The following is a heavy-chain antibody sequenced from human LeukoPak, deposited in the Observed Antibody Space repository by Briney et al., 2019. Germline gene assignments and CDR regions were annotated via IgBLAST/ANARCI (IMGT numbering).Heavy chain of an antibody. CDR1: GFTFSSYA. D-gene: IGHD1-26*01. Sequence: GGSLRLSCAASGFTFSSYAMSWVRQAPGKGLEWVSAISGSGGSTYYADPVKGRLTISRDNSKNTLYLQMNSLRAEDTAVYYCAKGLVGATYRPHPFQHWGQGTLVTVSS. CDR3: AKGLVGATYRPHPFQH. CDR2: ISGSGGST. V-gene: IGHV3-23*01. J-gene: IGHJ1*01.